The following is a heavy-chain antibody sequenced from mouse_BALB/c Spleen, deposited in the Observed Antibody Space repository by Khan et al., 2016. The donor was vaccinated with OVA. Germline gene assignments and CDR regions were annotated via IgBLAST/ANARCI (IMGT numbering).Heavy chain of an antibody. V-gene: IGHV1-77*01. Sequence: QVQLKQSGTELARPGASVKLSCKASGYSFTDYYINWVKERTGQGLEWIGEISPGSGDIYYNEKFKGKATLTADKSSSTAYLHFSSLTSEASAVYSCARRNYFGYTFAYWGQGTLVTVSA. D-gene: IGHD1-2*01. CDR2: ISPGSGDI. CDR3: ARRNYFGYTFAY. J-gene: IGHJ3*01. CDR1: GYSFTDYY.